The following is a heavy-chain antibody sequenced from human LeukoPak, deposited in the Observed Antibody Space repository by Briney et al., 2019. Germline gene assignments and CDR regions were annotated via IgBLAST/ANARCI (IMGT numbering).Heavy chain of an antibody. CDR1: GFTFKSYA. D-gene: IGHD6-6*01. V-gene: IGHV3-64*05. J-gene: IGHJ4*02. CDR3: VKGLDYSSSQMDS. Sequence: GGSLRLSCSASGFTFKSYAMHWVRQAPWKGLEYVSSINTNGANTYYADSVKGRFTISRDNSRNTVYVQMDSLTPEDTAVYYCVKGLDYSSSQMDSWGQGTLVTVSS. CDR2: INTNGANT.